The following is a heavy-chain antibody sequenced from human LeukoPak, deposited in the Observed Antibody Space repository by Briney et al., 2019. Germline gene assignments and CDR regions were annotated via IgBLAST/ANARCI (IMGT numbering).Heavy chain of an antibody. Sequence: ASVKVSCKASGYTFTNYDINWVRQATGQGLEWMGIINPSGGSTSYAQKFQGRVTMTRDTSTSTVYMELSSLRSEDTAVYYCARDRVGIWVIAAAGAPETKFDYWGQGTLVTVSS. J-gene: IGHJ4*02. CDR3: ARDRVGIWVIAAAGAPETKFDY. D-gene: IGHD6-13*01. CDR2: INPSGGST. V-gene: IGHV1-46*01. CDR1: GYTFTNYD.